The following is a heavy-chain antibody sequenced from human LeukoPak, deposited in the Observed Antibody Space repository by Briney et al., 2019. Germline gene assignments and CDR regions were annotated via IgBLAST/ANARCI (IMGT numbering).Heavy chain of an antibody. CDR3: AREYCSGGSCYPYGMDV. V-gene: IGHV3-33*01. CDR2: KWYDGSNK. CDR1: GFTFSSYG. D-gene: IGHD2-15*01. J-gene: IGHJ6*02. Sequence: QPGRSLRLSCAASGFTFSSYGMHWVRQAPGKGLEWVAVKWYDGSNKYYADSVKGRFTISRDNSKNTLYLQMNSLRAEDTAVYYCAREYCSGGSCYPYGMDVWGQGTTVTVSS.